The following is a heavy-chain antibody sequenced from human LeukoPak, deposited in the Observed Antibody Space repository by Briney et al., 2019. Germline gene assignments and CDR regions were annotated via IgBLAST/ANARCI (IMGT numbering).Heavy chain of an antibody. CDR3: ARGTLMVRGVIDDY. V-gene: IGHV1-69*04. CDR1: GGTFSSYA. Sequence: SVKVSCKASGGTFSSYAISWVRQAPGQGLEWMGRIIPILGIANYAQKFQGRVTITADKSTSTAYMELSSLRSEDTAVYYCARGTLMVRGVIDDYWGQGTLSPSPQ. D-gene: IGHD3-10*01. CDR2: IIPILGIA. J-gene: IGHJ4*02.